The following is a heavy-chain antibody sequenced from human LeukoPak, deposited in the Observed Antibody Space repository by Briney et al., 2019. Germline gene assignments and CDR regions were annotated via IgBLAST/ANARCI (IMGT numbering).Heavy chain of an antibody. CDR1: VYRFTSHG. Sequence: ASVKVSCKASVYRFTSHGVSWVRQAPGQGLEWMGWISAYNDDTNYAQRFQRRVTMTTETSTSTAYMELRSLTSDDTAVYYCARDPSNTSGWKTWFDPWGQGTLVTVSS. CDR2: ISAYNDDT. J-gene: IGHJ5*02. V-gene: IGHV1-18*01. D-gene: IGHD6-19*01. CDR3: ARDPSNTSGWKTWFDP.